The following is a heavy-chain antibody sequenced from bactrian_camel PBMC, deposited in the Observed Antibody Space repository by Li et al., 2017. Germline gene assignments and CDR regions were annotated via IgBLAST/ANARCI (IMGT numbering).Heavy chain of an antibody. D-gene: IGHD3*01. CDR3: AADRLRCLTAKWDGEYAY. CDR2: IYTAIYAADVRT. Sequence: VQLVESGGGSVQAGGSLNLSCTIAAGAGTAGCMGWFRQAPEKEREGVAAIYTAIYAADVRTYYSDSVKGRFTISLDKPTNTVYLQMSSLRPEDTGTYICAADRLRCLTAKWDGEYAYWAQGTQVTV. J-gene: IGHJ4*01. CDR1: AGAGTAGC. V-gene: IGHV3S40*01.